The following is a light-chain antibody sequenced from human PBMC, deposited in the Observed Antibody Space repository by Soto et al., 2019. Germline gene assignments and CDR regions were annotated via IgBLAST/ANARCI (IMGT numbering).Light chain of an antibody. CDR2: GSF. CDR3: QQYNDRPPIT. V-gene: IGKV3-15*01. CDR1: QSVDNN. Sequence: EIVMTQSPVTLSASPGESATLSCRASQSVDNNVAWYQQKPGQAPGLLIVGSFARATGIPARFSGSGSGSEFTLTISGLQSEDFAVYYCQQYNDRPPITFGQGTRLEIK. J-gene: IGKJ5*01.